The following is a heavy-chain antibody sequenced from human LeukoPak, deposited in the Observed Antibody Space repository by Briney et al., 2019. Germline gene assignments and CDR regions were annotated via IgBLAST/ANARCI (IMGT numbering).Heavy chain of an antibody. Sequence: ASVKVSCKASGYTFTGYYMHWVRQAPGQGLEWMGWINPNNGGTNYAQKFQGRVTMTRDTSISTAYMELSRLRSDDTAVYYCATYGDYLHFDYWGQGTLVTVSS. J-gene: IGHJ4*02. CDR2: INPNNGGT. CDR3: ATYGDYLHFDY. CDR1: GYTFTGYY. V-gene: IGHV1-2*02. D-gene: IGHD4-17*01.